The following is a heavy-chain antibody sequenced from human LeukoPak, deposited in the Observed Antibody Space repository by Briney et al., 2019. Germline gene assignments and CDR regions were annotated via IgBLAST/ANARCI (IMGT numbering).Heavy chain of an antibody. Sequence: SETLSLTCTVSGGSVSSGSYYWSWIRQPPGKGLEWIGYIYYSGSTNYNPSLKSRVTISVDTSKNQFSLKLSSVTAADTAVYYCARADILTGYPSVYWGQGTLGTVSS. V-gene: IGHV4-61*01. CDR3: ARADILTGYPSVY. CDR2: IYYSGST. J-gene: IGHJ4*02. CDR1: GGSVSSGSYY. D-gene: IGHD3-9*01.